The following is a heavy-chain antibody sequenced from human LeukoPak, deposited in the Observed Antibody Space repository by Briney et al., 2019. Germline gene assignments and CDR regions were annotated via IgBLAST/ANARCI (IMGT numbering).Heavy chain of an antibody. Sequence: SETLSLTCTVSGGSISSSSYYWGWIRQPPGKGLEWIGSFYYSGSTYYNPSLKSRVTISVDTSKNQFSLKLSSVTAADTAVYYCARAGGADRYYFDYWGQGTLVTVSS. CDR2: FYYSGST. CDR3: ARAGGADRYYFDY. D-gene: IGHD3-16*01. CDR1: GGSISSSSYY. J-gene: IGHJ4*02. V-gene: IGHV4-39*07.